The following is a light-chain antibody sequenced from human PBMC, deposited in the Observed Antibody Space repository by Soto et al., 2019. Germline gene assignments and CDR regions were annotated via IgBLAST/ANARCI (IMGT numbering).Light chain of an antibody. CDR1: SSNIGAGYD. CDR3: QSYDSSLSSYV. J-gene: IGLJ1*01. V-gene: IGLV1-40*01. CDR2: GNI. Sequence: QSVLTQPPSMSGAPGQRVTISCTGSSSNIGAGYDVHWYQQLPGTAPKLLIYGNINRPSGVPDRFSGSKSGTSASLAITGLQAEDEADYYCQSYDSSLSSYVLGNGTKVTV.